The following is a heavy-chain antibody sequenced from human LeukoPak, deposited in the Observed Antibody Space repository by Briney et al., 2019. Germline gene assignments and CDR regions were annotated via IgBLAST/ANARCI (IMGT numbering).Heavy chain of an antibody. CDR3: ARTFSGSYYYYGMDV. CDR2: IYYSGAT. Sequence: SETLSLTCTVSGGSISSYYWSWIRQPPGKGLEWIGYIYYSGATNYNPSLKSRVTISVDTSKNQFSLKLSSVTAADTAVYYCARTFSGSYYYYGMDVWGQGTTVTVSS. J-gene: IGHJ6*02. CDR1: GGSISSYY. D-gene: IGHD1-26*01. V-gene: IGHV4-59*01.